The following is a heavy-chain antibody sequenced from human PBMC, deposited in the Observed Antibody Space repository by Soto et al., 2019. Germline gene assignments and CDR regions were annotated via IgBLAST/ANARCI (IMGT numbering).Heavy chain of an antibody. CDR3: ARDRGGATGDY. Sequence: QVQLVQSGAEVKKPGASVKVSCKASGYSFTSYGISWVRQAPGQGLEWMGWISTYNDNTNDAQNLQGRVTLNTDTSTSTAYMELRSLRSDDKAVSYCARDRGGATGDYWGQGTLVTDSS. V-gene: IGHV1-18*01. CDR1: GYSFTSYG. CDR2: ISTYNDNT. J-gene: IGHJ4*02. D-gene: IGHD1-26*01.